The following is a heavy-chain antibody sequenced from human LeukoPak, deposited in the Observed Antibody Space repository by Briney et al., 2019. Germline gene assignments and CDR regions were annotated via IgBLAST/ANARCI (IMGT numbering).Heavy chain of an antibody. D-gene: IGHD1-26*01. CDR1: GGTFSSYA. Sequence: GASVKVSCKASGGTFSSYAISWVRQAPGQGLEWMGGIIPIFGTANYAQKFQGRVTITADESTSTAYMELSSLRSEDTAVYYCARGGLSGSYSPYYFDYWGQGTLVTVSS. CDR2: IIPIFGTA. CDR3: ARGGLSGSYSPYYFDY. J-gene: IGHJ4*02. V-gene: IGHV1-69*13.